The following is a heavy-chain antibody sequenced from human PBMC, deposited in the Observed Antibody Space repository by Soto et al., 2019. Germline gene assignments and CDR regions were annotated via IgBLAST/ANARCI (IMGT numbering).Heavy chain of an antibody. D-gene: IGHD4-4*01. CDR3: ARETTSTYFPLDY. CDR1: GFSFVNYG. Sequence: GGSLRLSCGTSGFSFVNYGMGWVRQAPGKGLEWVSGISSSGGRTYFADSVRGRFTISRDNSKNTMYLQINSLRDEDTAIYYCARETTSTYFPLDYWGHGTRVTVSS. V-gene: IGHV3-23*01. CDR2: ISSSGGRT. J-gene: IGHJ4*01.